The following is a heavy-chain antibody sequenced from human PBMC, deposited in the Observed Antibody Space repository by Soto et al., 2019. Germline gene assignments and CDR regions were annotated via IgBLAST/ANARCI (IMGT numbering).Heavy chain of an antibody. CDR3: ARYSSSRSYFDY. Sequence: PSETLSLTCAVSGGSISSGGYSWSWIRQPPGKGLEWIGYIYHSGSTYYNPSLKSRVTISVDRSKNQFSLKLSSVTAADTAVYYCARYSSSRSYFDYWGQGTLVTVSS. CDR2: IYHSGST. D-gene: IGHD6-13*01. J-gene: IGHJ4*02. V-gene: IGHV4-30-2*01. CDR1: GGSISSGGYS.